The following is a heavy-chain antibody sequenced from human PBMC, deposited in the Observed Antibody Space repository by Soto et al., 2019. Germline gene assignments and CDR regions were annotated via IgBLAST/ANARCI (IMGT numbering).Heavy chain of an antibody. Sequence: SETLSLTCAVYGGSFSGYYWSWIRQPPGKGLEWIGEINHSGSTNYNPSLKSRVTISVDTSKNQFSLKLSSVTAADTAVYYCARGVPLLRYFDWLLLYYYYYYMDVWGKGTTVTVSS. CDR1: GGSFSGYY. CDR2: INHSGST. J-gene: IGHJ6*03. V-gene: IGHV4-34*01. CDR3: ARGVPLLRYFDWLLLYYYYYYMDV. D-gene: IGHD3-9*01.